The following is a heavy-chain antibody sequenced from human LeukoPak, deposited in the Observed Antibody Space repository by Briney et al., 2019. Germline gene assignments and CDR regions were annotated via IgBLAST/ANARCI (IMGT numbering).Heavy chain of an antibody. V-gene: IGHV3-21*01. Sequence: GGSLRLSCAASGFTFSSYSMNWVRQAPGKGLEWVSSISSSSSYIYYADSVKGRFTISRDNAKNSLYLQMNSLRAEDTAVYYCARDRYYYDSSGYIDYWGQGTLVTVSS. CDR2: ISSSSSYI. J-gene: IGHJ4*02. CDR3: ARDRYYYDSSGYIDY. D-gene: IGHD3-22*01. CDR1: GFTFSSYS.